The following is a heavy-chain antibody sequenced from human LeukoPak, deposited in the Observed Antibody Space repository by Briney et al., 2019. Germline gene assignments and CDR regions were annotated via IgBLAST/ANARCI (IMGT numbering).Heavy chain of an antibody. Sequence: PSETLSLTCTVSGGSISGYYWSWIRQPPGKGLEWIGYNYFSGSTNYNPSLKSRVTISVDTSKNQFSLKLSSVTAADTAVYYCARPRDGYNFYAFDIWGQGTMVTVSS. CDR3: ARPRDGYNFYAFDI. J-gene: IGHJ3*02. CDR1: GGSISGYY. D-gene: IGHD5-24*01. V-gene: IGHV4-59*01. CDR2: NYFSGST.